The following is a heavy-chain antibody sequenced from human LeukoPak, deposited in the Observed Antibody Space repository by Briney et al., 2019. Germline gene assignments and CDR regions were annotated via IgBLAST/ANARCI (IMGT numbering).Heavy chain of an antibody. D-gene: IGHD6-19*01. CDR3: AKGRSGWYRYYFDY. CDR2: ISGSGGST. J-gene: IGHJ4*02. Sequence: GGSLRLSCAASGFTFSGYAMSWVRQAPGKGLEWVSAISGSGGSTYYADSVKGRFTISRDNSKNTLYLQMNSLRAEDTAVYYCAKGRSGWYRYYFDYWGQGTLVTVSS. V-gene: IGHV3-23*01. CDR1: GFTFSGYA.